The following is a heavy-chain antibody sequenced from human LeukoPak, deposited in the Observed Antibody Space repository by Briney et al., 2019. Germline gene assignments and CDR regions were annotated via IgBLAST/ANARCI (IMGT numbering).Heavy chain of an antibody. D-gene: IGHD5-12*01. CDR3: ARGPRYSAYVDF. Sequence: SETLSLTCTISGDSINTYSWNWIRQSPGRGLEWIGYIYYSGGTNYNPSLKSRVVIAVDTSKKQFSLKLSSVTAADTAVYYCARGPRYSAYVDFWGQGTLVTVSS. CDR1: GDSINTYS. CDR2: IYYSGGT. J-gene: IGHJ4*02. V-gene: IGHV4-59*01.